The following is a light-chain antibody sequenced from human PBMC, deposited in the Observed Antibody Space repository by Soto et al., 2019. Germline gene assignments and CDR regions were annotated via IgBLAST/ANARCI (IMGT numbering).Light chain of an antibody. CDR3: QSYDSSLSGSV. CDR2: CNS. V-gene: IGLV1-40*01. Sequence: QSVLTQPPSVSGAPGQRVTISCTGSSSKNGASYDLHWYQQLPGKDHKLLNYCNSNRPSGVPDRFSGSKSCTSASLAIIGLLAEDEADYYCQSYDSSLSGSVFGTGTKVTVL. CDR1: SSKNGASYD. J-gene: IGLJ1*01.